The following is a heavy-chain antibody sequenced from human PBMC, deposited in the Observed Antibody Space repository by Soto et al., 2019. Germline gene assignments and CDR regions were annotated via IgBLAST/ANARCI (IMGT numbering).Heavy chain of an antibody. Sequence: PGESLKVSCKCSGYSFTSYWIGWVRQMPWKILEWMGIIYPGDSDTRYSPSFQGQVTISADKSISTAYLQWSSLKASDTAMYYCASLSYYHYYYYGMEVWRQAITVNV. V-gene: IGHV5-51*01. CDR1: GYSFTSYW. D-gene: IGHD4-4*01. CDR3: ASLSYYHYYYYGMEV. J-gene: IGHJ6*01. CDR2: IYPGDSDT.